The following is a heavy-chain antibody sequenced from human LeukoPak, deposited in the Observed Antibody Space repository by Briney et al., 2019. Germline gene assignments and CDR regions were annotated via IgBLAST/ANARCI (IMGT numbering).Heavy chain of an antibody. J-gene: IGHJ4*02. CDR3: ARRGYASSWSFDY. CDR1: GGSISGYY. CDR2: IYYSGST. Sequence: SETLSLTCTVSGGSISGYYWNWGPQPPRNRLEWIGYIYYSGSTKYNPSLKSRATISVDTSMNQLSLKLSSVTAADTAVYYCARRGYASSWSFDYWGQGTLVTVSS. V-gene: IGHV4-59*08. D-gene: IGHD6-13*01.